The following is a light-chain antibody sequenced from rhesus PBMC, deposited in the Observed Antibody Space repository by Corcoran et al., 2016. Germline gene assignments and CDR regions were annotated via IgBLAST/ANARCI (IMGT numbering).Light chain of an antibody. CDR1: ERVGSY. Sequence: EIVMTQSPATLSLSPGETATLSCRASERVGSYLAWYQQKPGQAPKLLVHSAYFRATGIPDRFSGSGSRTEFTLNISSLEPEDVGVYHCQQYNDLLPTFGQGTKVEIK. CDR3: QQYNDLLPT. J-gene: IGKJ1*01. V-gene: IGKV3-40*03. CDR2: SAY.